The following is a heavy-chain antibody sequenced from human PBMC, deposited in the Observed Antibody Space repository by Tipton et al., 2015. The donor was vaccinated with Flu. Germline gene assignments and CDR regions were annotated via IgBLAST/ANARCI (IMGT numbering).Heavy chain of an antibody. J-gene: IGHJ6*02. Sequence: TLSLTCTVFGDSISSDNWWTWVRQPPGKGLEWIGEIYHTGSTSYNPSLKSRVAMSVDKSENQFSLKLSSVTAADTAVYYCARDISSFGMDVWGQGTTVIVSS. CDR2: IYHTGST. CDR1: GDSISSDNW. D-gene: IGHD6-6*01. V-gene: IGHV4-4*02. CDR3: ARDISSFGMDV.